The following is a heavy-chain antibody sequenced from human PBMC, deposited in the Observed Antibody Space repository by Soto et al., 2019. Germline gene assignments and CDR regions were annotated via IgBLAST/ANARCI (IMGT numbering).Heavy chain of an antibody. CDR1: GLAFNDCA. CDR2: IRARAGAK. V-gene: IGHV3-23*01. J-gene: IGHJ4*02. D-gene: IGHD1-26*01. Sequence: EVQLLESGGGLVQPGGSLRLSCAASGLAFNDCAMTWVRQAPGKGLEWVSGIRARAGAKYYAASVRGRFTIFRDNSRRTASLQKNSLRVDGTAINYCASSVFQWVWKPPYSWGLGALFTVSS. CDR3: ASSVFQWVWKPPYS.